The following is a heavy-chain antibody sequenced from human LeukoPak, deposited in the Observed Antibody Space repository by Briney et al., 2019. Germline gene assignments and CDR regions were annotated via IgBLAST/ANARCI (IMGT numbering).Heavy chain of an antibody. CDR1: GGSFSGHY. V-gene: IGHV4-34*01. Sequence: SETLSLTCAVYGGSFSGHYWSWIRQPPGKGLEWIGEINHNGSTNHNPSLKSRVTISVDTSKNQFSLKLSSVTAADTAVYYCARGPGYSSSWYPDYFDYWGQGTLVTVSS. CDR2: INHNGST. D-gene: IGHD6-13*01. J-gene: IGHJ4*02. CDR3: ARGPGYSSSWYPDYFDY.